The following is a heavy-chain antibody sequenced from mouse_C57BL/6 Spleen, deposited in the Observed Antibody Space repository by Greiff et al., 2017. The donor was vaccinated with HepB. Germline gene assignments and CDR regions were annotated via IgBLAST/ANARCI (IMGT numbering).Heavy chain of an antibody. J-gene: IGHJ3*01. V-gene: IGHV1-15*01. CDR3: TRGRSGYVGFAY. CDR1: GYTFTDYE. D-gene: IGHD3-2*02. Sequence: VKLMESGAELVRPGASVTLSCKASGYTFTDYEMHWVKQTPVHGLEWIGAIDPATGGTAYNQKLKGKAILTADKSSSTAYMELRSLTSEDSAVYYCTRGRSGYVGFAYWGQGTLVTVSA. CDR2: IDPATGGT.